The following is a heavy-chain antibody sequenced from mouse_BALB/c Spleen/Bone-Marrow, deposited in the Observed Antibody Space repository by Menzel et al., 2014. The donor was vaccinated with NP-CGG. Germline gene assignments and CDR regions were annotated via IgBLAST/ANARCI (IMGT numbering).Heavy chain of an antibody. Sequence: QVQLQQSGPGLVAPSQSLSITCTVSGFSLTDYGVSWIRQPPGKGLEWLGVIWGVGTTYYNSALKSRLSISKDNSKGQVFLKMNSLQTDGTAIYYCAKIYYDFDGFAHWGQGTLVTVSA. CDR2: IWGVGTT. CDR3: AKIYYDFDGFAH. V-gene: IGHV2-6-5*01. J-gene: IGHJ3*01. D-gene: IGHD2-4*01. CDR1: GFSLTDYG.